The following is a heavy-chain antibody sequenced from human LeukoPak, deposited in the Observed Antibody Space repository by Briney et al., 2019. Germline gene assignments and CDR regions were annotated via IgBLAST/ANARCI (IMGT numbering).Heavy chain of an antibody. CDR1: GFTFSNYG. CDR3: ARGSSCSGGSCYSVDY. Sequence: TGGSLRLSCAGSGFTFSNYGIHWVRQAPGKGLEWIGEINHSGSTNYNPSLKSRVTISVDTSKNQFSLKLSSVTAADTAVYYCARGSSCSGGSCYSVDYWGQGTLVTVSS. D-gene: IGHD2-15*01. J-gene: IGHJ4*02. V-gene: IGHV4-34*01. CDR2: INHSGST.